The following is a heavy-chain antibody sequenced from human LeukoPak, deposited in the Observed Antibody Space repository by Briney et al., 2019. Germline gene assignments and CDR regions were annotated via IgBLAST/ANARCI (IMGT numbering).Heavy chain of an antibody. CDR3: ARDPDDLLSGGSYYDNGMDV. D-gene: IGHD3-3*01. CDR1: GDIFSNYG. J-gene: IGHJ6*02. Sequence: SVKVSCKASGDIFSNYGISWVRQAPGQGLEWMARIIPIPNILNYAQKLQGRLTISADKPTSTAYMELSSLTSEDTAVYYCARDPDDLLSGGSYYDNGMDVWGQGTTVTVSS. CDR2: IIPIPNIL. V-gene: IGHV1-69*04.